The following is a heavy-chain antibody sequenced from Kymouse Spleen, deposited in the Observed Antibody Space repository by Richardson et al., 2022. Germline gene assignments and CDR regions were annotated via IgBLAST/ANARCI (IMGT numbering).Heavy chain of an antibody. Sequence: EVQLVESGGGLVQPGRSLRLSCAASGFTFDDYAMHWVRQAPGKGLEWVSGISWNSGSIGYADSVKGRFTISRDNAKNSLYLQMNSLRAEDTALYYCAKDRIAARGGYFDYWGQGTLVTVSS. CDR3: AKDRIAARGGYFDY. CDR1: GFTFDDYA. V-gene: IGHV3-9*01. CDR2: ISWNSGSI. J-gene: IGHJ4*02. D-gene: IGHD6-6*01.